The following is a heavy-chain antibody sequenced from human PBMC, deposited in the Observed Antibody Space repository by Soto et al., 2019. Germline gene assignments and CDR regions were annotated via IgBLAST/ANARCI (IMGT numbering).Heavy chain of an antibody. CDR1: GGSISSSSYY. CDR2: IYYSGST. CDR3: ARQMGYCSGGSCYSYFDL. Sequence: SETLSLTCTVSGGSISSSSYYWGWIRQPPGKGLEWIGSIYYSGSTYYNPSLKSRVTISVDTSKNQFSLKLSSVTAADTAVYYCARQMGYCSGGSCYSYFDLWGRGTLVT. V-gene: IGHV4-39*01. D-gene: IGHD2-15*01. J-gene: IGHJ2*01.